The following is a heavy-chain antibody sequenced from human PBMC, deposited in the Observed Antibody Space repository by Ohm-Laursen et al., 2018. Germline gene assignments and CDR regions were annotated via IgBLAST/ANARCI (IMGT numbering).Heavy chain of an antibody. CDR2: ISYDGISK. Sequence: SLRLSCTASGFTFSSYGMHWVRQAPGKGLEWVSIISYDGISKYYADSVRGRFAISRDNSKNTLYLQMDSLRAEDTAVYYCETDGGGPYSSSWYYCDSWGQGTLVTVSS. CDR3: ETDGGGPYSSSWYYCDS. J-gene: IGHJ4*02. CDR1: GFTFSSYG. V-gene: IGHV3-30*03. D-gene: IGHD6-13*01.